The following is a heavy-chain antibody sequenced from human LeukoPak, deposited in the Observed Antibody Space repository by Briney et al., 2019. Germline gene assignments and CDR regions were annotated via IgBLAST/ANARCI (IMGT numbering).Heavy chain of an antibody. Sequence: GGSLRLSCAASGFTFSSHWMHWVREAPGKGLVWVSRINSDGRNINYADSVKGRFTISRDNAKNTLYLQMNSLRVEDTAVYYCTRGPPDGSGNYYPGDFWGQGTLVTVSS. CDR3: TRGPPDGSGNYYPGDF. J-gene: IGHJ4*02. V-gene: IGHV3-74*01. CDR2: INSDGRNI. CDR1: GFTFSSHW. D-gene: IGHD3-10*01.